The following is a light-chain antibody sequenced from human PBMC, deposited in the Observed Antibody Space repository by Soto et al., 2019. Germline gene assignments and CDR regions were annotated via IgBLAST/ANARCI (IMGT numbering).Light chain of an antibody. CDR3: NSYTRSNTRV. V-gene: IGLV2-14*01. J-gene: IGLJ1*01. Sequence: QSGLTQPASVSGSPGQSITISCTGTSSDIGGYNYVSWYQQHPGKAPKLMIYDVSNRPSGVSNRFSGSKSGNTASLTISGLQAEDEADYYCNSYTRSNTRVFGTGTKLPS. CDR1: SSDIGGYNY. CDR2: DVS.